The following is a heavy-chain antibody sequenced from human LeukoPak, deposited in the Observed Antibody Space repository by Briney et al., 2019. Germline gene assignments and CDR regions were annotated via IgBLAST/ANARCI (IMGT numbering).Heavy chain of an antibody. CDR1: GFTFSNYW. CDR3: ARRSAAKDAFDF. CDR2: ISYDGSST. Sequence: PGGSLRLSCAASGFTFSNYWMHWVRQAPGKGLVWVSRISYDGSSTNYADSVKGGFTIFRDNAKNTLYLQMKSLRAEDMAVYYCARRSAAKDAFDFWGQGTMVTVSS. V-gene: IGHV3-74*01. J-gene: IGHJ3*01. D-gene: IGHD6-25*01.